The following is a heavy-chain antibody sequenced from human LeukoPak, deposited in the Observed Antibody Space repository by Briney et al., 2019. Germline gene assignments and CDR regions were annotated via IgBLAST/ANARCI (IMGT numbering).Heavy chain of an antibody. J-gene: IGHJ4*02. CDR1: GFTFSGNW. CDR3: VRGQSTAWGLDY. D-gene: IGHD3-16*01. Sequence: GGSLRLSCAASGFTFSGNWMHWVRQAPGKGLEWVSHISTDAKTITYADFVKGRFIISRDNAKNTLYLQMNSLRAEDTALYYCVRGQSTAWGLDYWGQGTLVTVSS. V-gene: IGHV3-74*01. CDR2: ISTDAKTI.